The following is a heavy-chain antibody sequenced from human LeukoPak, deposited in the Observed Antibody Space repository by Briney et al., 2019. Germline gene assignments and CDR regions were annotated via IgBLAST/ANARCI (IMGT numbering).Heavy chain of an antibody. D-gene: IGHD2-8*01. CDR2: IKQDGSEK. J-gene: IGHJ4*02. Sequence: GGSLRLSCAASGFTFRSYCMRWVRQAPGKGLEWVANIKQDGSEKYYVDSVKGRFTISRDNAKNSLYLQMNSLRAEDTAVYYCARVRKGDKMVYAIGSSRNFDYWGQGTLVTVSS. CDR3: ARVRKGDKMVYAIGSSRNFDY. CDR1: GFTFRSYC. V-gene: IGHV3-7*01.